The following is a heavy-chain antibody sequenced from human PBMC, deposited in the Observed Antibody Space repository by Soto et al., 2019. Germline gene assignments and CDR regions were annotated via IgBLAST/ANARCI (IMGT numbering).Heavy chain of an antibody. J-gene: IGHJ3*02. CDR3: SRDARPFGAFDR. D-gene: IGHD3-10*01. V-gene: IGHV3-49*03. CDR2: IRSTTYGGTS. CDR1: GLTFADST. Sequence: EVPLVESGGGLVQPGRSLRLSCTASGLTFADSTLTWFRQAPGKGLEWVGLIRSTTYGGTSEYAASVEDRFTLSREDAKSTAYLQMNSLKTEDTAVYYCSRDARPFGAFDRWGQGTMVIVSS.